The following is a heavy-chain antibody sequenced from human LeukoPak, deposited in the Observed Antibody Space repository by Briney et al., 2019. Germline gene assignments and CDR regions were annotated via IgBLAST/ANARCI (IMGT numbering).Heavy chain of an antibody. Sequence: PSETLSLTCTVSGGSISSYYRTWIRQTAGKGLEWIGRMYTSGSTNYNPSLKSRVTMSVDTSKNQFSLKLSSVTAADTAVYYCARGLYDSSGYYHFDLWGRGTLVTVSS. CDR2: MYTSGST. J-gene: IGHJ2*01. V-gene: IGHV4-4*07. CDR1: GGSISSYY. D-gene: IGHD3-22*01. CDR3: ARGLYDSSGYYHFDL.